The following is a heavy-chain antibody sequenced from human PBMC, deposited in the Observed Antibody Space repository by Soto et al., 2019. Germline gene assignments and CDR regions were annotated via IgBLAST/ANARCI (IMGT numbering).Heavy chain of an antibody. CDR1: GFTFSSYG. V-gene: IGHV3-30*03. CDR3: ARGYTSGYPSNWFDP. CDR2: ISYDGSKK. J-gene: IGHJ5*02. D-gene: IGHD3-3*01. Sequence: QVQLVESGGGVVQPGRSLRLSCAASGFTFSSYGMHWVRQAPGKGLEWVAVISYDGSKKYYADYVKGRFTISRDNSKNPLYLQMDSLRDEDTAVYYCARGYTSGYPSNWFDPWGQGTLVTVSS.